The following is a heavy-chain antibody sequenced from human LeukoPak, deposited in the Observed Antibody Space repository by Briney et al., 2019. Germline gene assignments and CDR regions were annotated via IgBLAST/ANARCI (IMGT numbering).Heavy chain of an antibody. J-gene: IGHJ4*02. CDR3: AKSYCGGDCHLLDY. CDR2: FGGSGGTI. Sequence: TGGSLRLSCAASGFTFSTYAMSWVRQAPGKGLEWVSHFGGSGGTIYYADSVRGRFTISRDNSKNTLYLQMNSLRAEDTAVYYCAKSYCGGDCHLLDYWGQGTLVTVSS. V-gene: IGHV3-23*01. D-gene: IGHD2-21*02. CDR1: GFTFSTYA.